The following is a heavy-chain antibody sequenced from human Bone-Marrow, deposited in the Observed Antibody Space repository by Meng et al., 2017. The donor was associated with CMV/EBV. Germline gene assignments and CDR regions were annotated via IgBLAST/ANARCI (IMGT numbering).Heavy chain of an antibody. Sequence: ASVKVSCKASGYTFTGYYMHWVRQAPGQGLEWMGIINPSGGSTSYAQKFQGRVTMTRDTSTSTVYMELSSLRSEDTAVYYCARALGATEGWFAPWGQGSLVTFYS. CDR3: ARALGATEGWFAP. CDR2: INPSGGST. J-gene: IGHJ5*02. V-gene: IGHV1-46*01. D-gene: IGHD1-26*01. CDR1: GYTFTGYY.